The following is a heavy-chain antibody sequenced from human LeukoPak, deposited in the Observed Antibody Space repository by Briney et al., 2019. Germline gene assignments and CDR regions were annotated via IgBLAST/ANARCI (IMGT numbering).Heavy chain of an antibody. Sequence: QPGGSLRLSCGASGFTFSNYWMSWVRQAPGKGLEWVINISQDGSGKNYADSVEGRFTISRDNSKNTLYLQMNSLRAEDTAVYYCARAEAGSYFAFDIWGPGTMVTVSS. CDR2: ISQDGSGK. J-gene: IGHJ3*02. CDR3: ARAEAGSYFAFDI. CDR1: GFTFSNYW. V-gene: IGHV3-7*03. D-gene: IGHD1-26*01.